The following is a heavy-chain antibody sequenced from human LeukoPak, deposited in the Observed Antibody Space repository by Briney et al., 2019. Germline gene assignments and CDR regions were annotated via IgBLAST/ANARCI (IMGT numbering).Heavy chain of an antibody. V-gene: IGHV3-43*02. CDR2: ISGDGGST. J-gene: IGHJ6*02. Sequence: GGSLRLSCAASGFTFDDYAMHWVRQAPGKGLEWVSLISGDGGSTYYADSVKGRFIISRDNSKNSLYLQMNSLRTEDTALYYCAKGAWEWLAPGGRMDVWGQGTTVTVSS. D-gene: IGHD6-19*01. CDR3: AKGAWEWLAPGGRMDV. CDR1: GFTFDDYA.